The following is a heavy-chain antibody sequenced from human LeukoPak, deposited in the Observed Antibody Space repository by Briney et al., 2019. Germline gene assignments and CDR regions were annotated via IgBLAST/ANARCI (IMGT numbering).Heavy chain of an antibody. V-gene: IGHV4-30-2*01. Sequence: PSQTLSLTCAVSGGSISSGGYYWSWIRQPPGKGLEWIGYIYHSGSTYYNPSLKSRVTISVDRSKNQFSLKLSSVTAADTAVYYCASSRVYFDYWGQGTLVTVSS. J-gene: IGHJ4*02. CDR3: ASSRVYFDY. CDR2: IYHSGST. CDR1: GGSISSGGYY. D-gene: IGHD6-6*01.